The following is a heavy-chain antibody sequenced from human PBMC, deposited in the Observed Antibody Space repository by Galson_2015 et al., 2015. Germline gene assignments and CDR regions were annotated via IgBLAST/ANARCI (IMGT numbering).Heavy chain of an antibody. V-gene: IGHV3-7*01. D-gene: IGHD5-12*01. Sequence: LRLSCAASGFTFSSYWLSWVRQAPGKGLEWVAYIKQDGSEKYYVDSVKGRFTISRDNAKNSLYLQMNSLRAEDTAVYYCAREERSGYDWDWYFDLWGRGTLVTVSS. CDR2: IKQDGSEK. CDR1: GFTFSSYW. J-gene: IGHJ2*01. CDR3: AREERSGYDWDWYFDL.